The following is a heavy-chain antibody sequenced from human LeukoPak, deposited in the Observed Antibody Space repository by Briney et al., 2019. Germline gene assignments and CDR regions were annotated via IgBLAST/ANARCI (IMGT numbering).Heavy chain of an antibody. V-gene: IGHV4-38-2*02. CDR2: IYHSGST. Sequence: SETLSLTCTVSGYSISSGYYWGWIRQPPGKGLEWIGSIYHSGSTYYNPPLKSRVTISVDTSKNQFSLKLSSVTAADTAVYYCARIIYCSSTSCYWTHYFDYWGQGTLVTVSS. J-gene: IGHJ4*02. CDR1: GYSISSGYY. D-gene: IGHD2-2*01. CDR3: ARIIYCSSTSCYWTHYFDY.